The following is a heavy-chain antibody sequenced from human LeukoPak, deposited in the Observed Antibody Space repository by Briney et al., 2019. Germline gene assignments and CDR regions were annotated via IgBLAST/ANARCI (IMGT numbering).Heavy chain of an antibody. CDR3: ASLDTVAAWFDP. CDR2: IYYSGST. Sequence: PSETLSLTCTVSGGSISSYYWSWIRQPPGKGLEWIGYIYYSGSTSYNPSLKSRVTISVDTSKNQFSLKLSSVTAADTAVYYCASLDTVAAWFDPWGQGTLVTVSS. D-gene: IGHD5-12*01. CDR1: GGSISSYY. J-gene: IGHJ5*02. V-gene: IGHV4-59*01.